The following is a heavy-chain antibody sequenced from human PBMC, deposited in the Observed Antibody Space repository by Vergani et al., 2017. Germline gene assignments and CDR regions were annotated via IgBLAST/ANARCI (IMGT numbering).Heavy chain of an antibody. CDR2: IRYDGSNK. D-gene: IGHD4-23*01. CDR1: GFTFSSYG. V-gene: IGHV3-30*02. Sequence: QVQLVESGGGVVQPGGSLRLSCAASGFTFSSYGMHWVRQAPGKGLEWVAFIRYDGSNKYYADSVKGRFTISRDNSKNTLYLQMNSLRAEDTAVYYCAKDQYGGNSMDYFDYWGQGTLVTVSS. J-gene: IGHJ4*02. CDR3: AKDQYGGNSMDYFDY.